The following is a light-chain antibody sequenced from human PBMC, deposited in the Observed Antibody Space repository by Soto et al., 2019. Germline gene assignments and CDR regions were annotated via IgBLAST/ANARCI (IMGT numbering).Light chain of an antibody. CDR3: QQYKSYPWT. CDR2: KAS. V-gene: IGKV1-5*03. CDR1: QSISIW. Sequence: DIQMTQSPSTLSASVGARVTITCRASQSISIWLAWYQQKPGKAPNLLIYKASSLESGVPSRFSGSGSGTEFTLTISSLQPDDFVTYYCQQYKSYPWTFGQGTKVEIK. J-gene: IGKJ1*01.